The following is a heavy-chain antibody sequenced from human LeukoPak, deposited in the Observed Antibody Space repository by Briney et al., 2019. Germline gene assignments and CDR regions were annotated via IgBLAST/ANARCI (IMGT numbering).Heavy chain of an antibody. D-gene: IGHD3-22*01. CDR3: ARNFPYYYDSSGYRYFDY. V-gene: IGHV4-38-2*02. CDR2: IYHSGST. J-gene: IGHJ4*02. CDR1: GYSISSGCY. Sequence: SETLSLTCTVSGYSISSGCYWGWIRQPPGKGLEWIGSIYHSGSTYYNPSLKSRVTISVDTSKNQFSLKLSSVTAADTAVYYCARNFPYYYDSSGYRYFDYWGQGTLVTVSS.